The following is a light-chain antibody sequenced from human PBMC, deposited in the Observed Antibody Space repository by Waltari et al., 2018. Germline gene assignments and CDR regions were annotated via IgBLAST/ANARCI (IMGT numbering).Light chain of an antibody. Sequence: EIVLTQSPGTLSLAPGERATLSSRGSQSVSRTLAWYQQKPGQAPSLLIYAASTRDTGIPDRFSGSGSGTDFSLTISRLEPEDFAVYYCQHYVRLPATFGQGTKVEIK. CDR3: QHYVRLPAT. V-gene: IGKV3-20*01. CDR2: AAS. CDR1: QSVSRT. J-gene: IGKJ1*01.